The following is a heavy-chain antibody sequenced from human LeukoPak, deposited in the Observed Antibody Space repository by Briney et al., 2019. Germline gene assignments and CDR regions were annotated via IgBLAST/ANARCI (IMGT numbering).Heavy chain of an antibody. D-gene: IGHD6-19*01. Sequence: ASVKVSCKASGYTFTGYYMHWVRQAPGQRLEWMGWINAANGNTQYSQKFRGRVTITRDTSASTAYMELSSLRSEDTAVYYCARGAPIRVAVAATFDPWGQGTLVTVPS. J-gene: IGHJ5*02. CDR3: ARGAPIRVAVAATFDP. CDR1: GYTFTGYY. CDR2: INAANGNT. V-gene: IGHV1-3*01.